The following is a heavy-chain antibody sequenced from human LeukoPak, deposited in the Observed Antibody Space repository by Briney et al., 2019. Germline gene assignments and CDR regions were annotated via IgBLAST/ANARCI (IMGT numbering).Heavy chain of an antibody. Sequence: PSETLSLTCAVYGGSFSGYYWSWIRQPPGKGLEWIGEINHSGSTNYNPSLKSRVTISVDTSKNQFSLKLSSVTAADTAVYYCARGRFLYQAVAGLNVWGQGILVTVSS. CDR3: ARGRFLYQAVAGLNV. CDR1: GGSFSGYY. J-gene: IGHJ4*02. CDR2: INHSGST. V-gene: IGHV4-34*01. D-gene: IGHD6-19*01.